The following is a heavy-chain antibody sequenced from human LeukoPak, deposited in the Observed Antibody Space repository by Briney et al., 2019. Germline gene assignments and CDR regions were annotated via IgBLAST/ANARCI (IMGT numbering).Heavy chain of an antibody. CDR1: GGSISSYY. CDR3: ARARGGNLPFDY. Sequence: SETLSLTCTVSGGSISSYYWSWIRQPPGKGLEWIGYIYYSGSTNYNPSLKSRVTLSVDTSKNQFSLKLSSVTAADTAVYYCARARGGNLPFDYWGQGTLVTVSS. CDR2: IYYSGST. D-gene: IGHD4-23*01. J-gene: IGHJ4*02. V-gene: IGHV4-59*01.